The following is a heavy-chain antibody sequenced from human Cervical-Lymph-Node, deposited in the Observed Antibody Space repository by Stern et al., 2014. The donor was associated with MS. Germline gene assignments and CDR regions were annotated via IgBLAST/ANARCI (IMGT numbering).Heavy chain of an antibody. CDR2: IYYNGST. Sequence: QLQLQESGPGLVKPSETLSLTCTVSGGSISSSSYYWGWIRQPPGKGLEWIGSIYYNGSTSYNPSLKSRVTISVDTSQNQFSLKLSSVTAADTAVYYCARWAYSSGWYNWFDPWGQGTLVTVSS. D-gene: IGHD3-22*01. V-gene: IGHV4-39*01. CDR3: ARWAYSSGWYNWFDP. J-gene: IGHJ5*02. CDR1: GGSISSSSYY.